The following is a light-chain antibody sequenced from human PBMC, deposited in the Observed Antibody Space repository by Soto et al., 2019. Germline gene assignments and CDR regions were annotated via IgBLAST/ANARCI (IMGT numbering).Light chain of an antibody. J-gene: IGKJ1*01. CDR2: KAS. CDR1: QSISSW. CDR3: QQYDGYSRT. V-gene: IGKV1-5*03. Sequence: DIQMTQSPSSVSASVGDRLTITCRASQSISSWLAWYQQKPGKAPKLLIYKASSLESGVPSRFSGSGSGTEFTLTINNLQPDDFATYYCQQYDGYSRTFGQGTKVDIK.